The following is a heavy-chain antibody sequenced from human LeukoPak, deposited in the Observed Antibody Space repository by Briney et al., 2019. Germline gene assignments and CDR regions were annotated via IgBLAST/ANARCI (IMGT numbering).Heavy chain of an antibody. V-gene: IGHV3-53*01. D-gene: IGHD1-26*01. CDR2: IYSDGST. Sequence: GGSLRLSCAASGFTVSSSYMSWVRQAPGKGLEWVSIIYSDGSTYYTDSVKGRFTISRDSSKNTLYLQMNSLRAEDTAVYYCARDAVVGATTAFDIWGQGTMVTVSS. CDR1: GFTVSSSY. CDR3: ARDAVVGATTAFDI. J-gene: IGHJ3*02.